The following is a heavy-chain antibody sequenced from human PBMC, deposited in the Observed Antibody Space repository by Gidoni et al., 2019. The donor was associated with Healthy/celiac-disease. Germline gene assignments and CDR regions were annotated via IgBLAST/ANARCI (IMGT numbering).Heavy chain of an antibody. D-gene: IGHD6-13*01. Sequence: QVQLQESGPGLVKPSQTLSLTCTVSGGSISSGGYYWSWIRQHPGKGLGWIGYNYYSGNTYYNPSLKSRVTISVDTSKNQFSLKLSSVTAADTAVYYCARDRGRFTAAAGIDYWGQGTLVTVSS. CDR3: ARDRGRFTAAAGIDY. J-gene: IGHJ4*02. V-gene: IGHV4-31*03. CDR1: GGSISSGGYY. CDR2: NYYSGNT.